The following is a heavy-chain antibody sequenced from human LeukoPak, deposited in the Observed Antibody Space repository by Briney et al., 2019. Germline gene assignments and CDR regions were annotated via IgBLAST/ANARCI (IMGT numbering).Heavy chain of an antibody. CDR2: ISGSGGST. J-gene: IGHJ6*03. D-gene: IGHD3-9*01. Sequence: GGSLRLSCAASGFTFSSYAMSWVRKAPGRGLEWVSAISGSGGSTYYADSVKGRFTISRDNSKNTLYLQMNSLRSEDTAVYYCARRSSSTRPQLRYFDWLLLGASEYYYYYMDVWGKGTTVTVSS. CDR1: GFTFSSYA. V-gene: IGHV3-23*01. CDR3: ARRSSSTRPQLRYFDWLLLGASEYYYYYMDV.